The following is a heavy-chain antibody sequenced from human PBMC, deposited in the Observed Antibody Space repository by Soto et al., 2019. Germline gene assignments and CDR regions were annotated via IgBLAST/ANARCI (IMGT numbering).Heavy chain of an antibody. J-gene: IGHJ6*02. Sequence: HSETLSLTCAVYGGSFSGYYWSWIRQPPGKGLEWIGEINHSGSTNYNPSLKSRVTISVDTSKNQFSLKLSSVTAADTAVYYCARAYSSSFGSWYYYYGMDVWGQGTTVTVSS. D-gene: IGHD6-13*01. CDR3: ARAYSSSFGSWYYYYGMDV. CDR2: INHSGST. CDR1: GGSFSGYY. V-gene: IGHV4-34*01.